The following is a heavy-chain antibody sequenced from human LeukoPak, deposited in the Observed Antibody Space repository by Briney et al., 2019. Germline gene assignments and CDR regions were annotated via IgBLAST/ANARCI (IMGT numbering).Heavy chain of an antibody. V-gene: IGHV3-23*01. D-gene: IGHD6-13*01. Sequence: PGGSLRLSCVASGFAFRSYNMSWVRQAPGKGLDWVSTISGSDDSTYYADSVKGRFTISRDNSKNTVYLQMNSLRAEDTAVYYCAKLRSGGPAAGNYWGQGTLVTVSS. CDR2: ISGSDDST. CDR1: GFAFRSYN. J-gene: IGHJ4*02. CDR3: AKLRSGGPAAGNY.